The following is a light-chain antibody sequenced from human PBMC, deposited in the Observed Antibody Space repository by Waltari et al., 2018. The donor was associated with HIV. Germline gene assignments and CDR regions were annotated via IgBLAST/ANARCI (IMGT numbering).Light chain of an antibody. CDR2: GAS. CDR3: QHYDNWPPWT. V-gene: IGKV3-15*01. CDR1: QSVGNS. J-gene: IGKJ1*01. Sequence: EIVLTQSPGSLSVSTGERANLSCRASQSVGNSLAWYQHKPGQAPRRLIYGASTRAAGIPPRFSGSGSGTQFTLTISRLQSEDFAVYYCQHYDNWPPWTFGQGTKVEIK.